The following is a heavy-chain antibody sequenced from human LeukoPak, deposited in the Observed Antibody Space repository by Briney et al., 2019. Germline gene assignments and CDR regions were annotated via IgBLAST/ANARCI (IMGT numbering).Heavy chain of an antibody. V-gene: IGHV3-48*01. J-gene: IGHJ4*02. CDR2: ISSSSSTI. CDR3: ANGGSGSSYSHNVY. Sequence: GGSLRLSCAASGFTFSICSMNWVRQAPGKGLEWVSYISSSSSTIYYADSVKGRFTISRDNSKNTLYLQMNSLRAEDTAVYYCANGGSGSSYSHNVYWGQGTLVTVSS. CDR1: GFTFSICS. D-gene: IGHD1-26*01.